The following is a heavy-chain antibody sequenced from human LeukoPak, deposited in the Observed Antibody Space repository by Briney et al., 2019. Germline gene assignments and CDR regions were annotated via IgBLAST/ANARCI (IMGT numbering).Heavy chain of an antibody. CDR2: ISGSVAST. Sequence: GGSLRLSCAASGFTFSSYAMSWVRQAPGKGLEWVSAISGSVASTYYAASVKRRFTISRANSKNTLYLQMNSLRAEDTAVYYCEKDVYGGYEGFGVGNAFDIWGKGTMVTVSS. CDR1: GFTFSSYA. J-gene: IGHJ3*02. D-gene: IGHD4-17*01. CDR3: EKDVYGGYEGFGVGNAFDI. V-gene: IGHV3-23*01.